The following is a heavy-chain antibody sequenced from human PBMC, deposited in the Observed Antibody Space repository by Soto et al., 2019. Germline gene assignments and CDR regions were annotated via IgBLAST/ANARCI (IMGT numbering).Heavy chain of an antibody. J-gene: IGHJ4*02. CDR1: GFSFSDYY. Sequence: QVQLVESGGGLVKPGGSLRLSCAASGFSFSDYYMNWIRQAPGKGLEWLSYISNTGTYTNYAGSVRGRFPISRDSAENSLYLDINGLRAEDTAVYYCARARLVVEGRFDYWGQGTLVTVSS. V-gene: IGHV3-11*06. CDR2: ISNTGTYT. CDR3: ARARLVVEGRFDY. D-gene: IGHD3-22*01.